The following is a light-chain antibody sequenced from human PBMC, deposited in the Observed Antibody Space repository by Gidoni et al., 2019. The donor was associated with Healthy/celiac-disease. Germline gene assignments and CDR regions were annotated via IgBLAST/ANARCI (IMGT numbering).Light chain of an antibody. CDR1: KLGDKY. V-gene: IGLV3-1*01. CDR3: QAWDSSIWV. Sequence: SYELTQPPSVSVSPGQTASITCSGDKLGDKYACWYQQKPGQSPVLVISQDSKRPSGIPERFSGSNSGNTATLTISGTQAMDEADYYCQAWDSSIWVFGGGTKLTVL. J-gene: IGLJ3*02. CDR2: QDS.